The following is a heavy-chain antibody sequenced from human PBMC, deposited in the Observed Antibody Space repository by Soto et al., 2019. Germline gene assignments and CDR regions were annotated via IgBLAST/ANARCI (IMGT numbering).Heavy chain of an antibody. V-gene: IGHV1-3*04. D-gene: IGHD5-18*01. J-gene: IGHJ4*02. CDR3: AKLGGGYIFGPYLDF. Sequence: QVQIVQSGAEVKKPGASVKVSCKTSGYTFTLYTIHWVRQAPGQRLEWMGWINTGNGNTKVSQRFQGRVTMSSDPSASTAYMELSSLTSEDTAVYYCAKLGGGYIFGPYLDFWGQGTLVTVSS. CDR2: INTGNGNT. CDR1: GYTFTLYT.